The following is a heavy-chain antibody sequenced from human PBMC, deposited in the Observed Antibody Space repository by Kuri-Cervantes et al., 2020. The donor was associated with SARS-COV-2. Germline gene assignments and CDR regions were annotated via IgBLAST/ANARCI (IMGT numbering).Heavy chain of an antibody. Sequence: GESLKISCAASGFTFSSYWMHWVRQAPGKGLVWVSRINSDGSSTSYADSVKGRFTISRDNSKNTLYLQMNSLRAEDTAVYYCAKDGWAIAALRYYYGMDVWGQGTTVTVSS. J-gene: IGHJ6*02. V-gene: IGHV3-74*01. CDR2: INSDGSST. D-gene: IGHD6-25*01. CDR3: AKDGWAIAALRYYYGMDV. CDR1: GFTFSSYW.